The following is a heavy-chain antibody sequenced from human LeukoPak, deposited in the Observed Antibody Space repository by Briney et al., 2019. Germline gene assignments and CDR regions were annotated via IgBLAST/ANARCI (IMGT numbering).Heavy chain of an antibody. V-gene: IGHV3-30*03. CDR3: ARALDRITMIVVVTGPLGY. D-gene: IGHD3-22*01. J-gene: IGHJ4*02. CDR1: GFTFSSYG. Sequence: PGGSLRLSCAASGFTFSSYGMHWVRQAPGKGLEWVAVISYDGSNKYYADSVKGRFTISRDNSKNTLYLQMNSLRAEDTAVYYCARALDRITMIVVVTGPLGYWGQGTLVTVSS. CDR2: ISYDGSNK.